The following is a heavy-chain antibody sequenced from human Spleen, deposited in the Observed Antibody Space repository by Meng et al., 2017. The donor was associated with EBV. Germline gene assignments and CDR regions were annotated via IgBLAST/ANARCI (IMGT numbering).Heavy chain of an antibody. CDR2: IYSGGST. CDR1: GFTVSSSY. Sequence: VQLGESGGGVVQPGRSLRLSCAASGFTVSSSYMSWVRQAPGQGLECVSLIYSGGSTYYADSVKGRFTISRDNSKNTLYLQMNSLRAEDTAVYYCARRVDSWGQGTLVTVSS. CDR3: ARRVDS. V-gene: IGHV3-53*01. J-gene: IGHJ4*02.